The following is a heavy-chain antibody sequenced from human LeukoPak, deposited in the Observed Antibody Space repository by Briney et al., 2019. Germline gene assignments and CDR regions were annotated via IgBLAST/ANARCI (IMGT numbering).Heavy chain of an antibody. Sequence: SETLSLTCTVSGGSVSRGSYYWSWTRQPPGEGLEWIGYIHHSGTTNYSPSLKSRVTISVDMSKNQFFLNLTSVTAADTAVYYCARGRLGATYWGQGTLVTVSS. J-gene: IGHJ4*02. CDR1: GGSVSRGSYY. CDR3: ARGRLGATY. CDR2: IHHSGTT. D-gene: IGHD1-26*01. V-gene: IGHV4-61*01.